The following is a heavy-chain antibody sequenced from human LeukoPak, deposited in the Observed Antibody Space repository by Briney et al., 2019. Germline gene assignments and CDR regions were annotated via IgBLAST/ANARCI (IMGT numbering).Heavy chain of an antibody. V-gene: IGHV3-21*01. Sequence: GGSLRLSCAASGFTFSSYSMNWVRQAPGKGLEWVSSISSSSSSYIYYADSVKGRFTISRDNAKNSLYLQMNSLRAEDTAVYYCARAGDYYDSSGYYYYFDYWGQGTLVTVSS. CDR2: ISSSSSSYI. D-gene: IGHD3-22*01. CDR3: ARAGDYYDSSGYYYYFDY. CDR1: GFTFSSYS. J-gene: IGHJ4*02.